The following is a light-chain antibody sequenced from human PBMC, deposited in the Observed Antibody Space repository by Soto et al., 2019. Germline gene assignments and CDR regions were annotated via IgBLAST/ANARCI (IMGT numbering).Light chain of an antibody. Sequence: DIQMTQSPSSLSASVGDRVTITCQASQDISNYLNWYQQKPGKAPKLLIYDASNLETGVPSRFSGSGSGTDFTFTITSLQPEDTATYYCQQYDNLLPPVYTFGRGTKLEIK. CDR3: QQYDNLLPPVYT. CDR1: QDISNY. V-gene: IGKV1-33*01. J-gene: IGKJ2*01. CDR2: DAS.